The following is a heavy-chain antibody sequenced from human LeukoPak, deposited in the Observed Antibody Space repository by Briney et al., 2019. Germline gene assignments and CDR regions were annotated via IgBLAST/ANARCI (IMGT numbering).Heavy chain of an antibody. J-gene: IGHJ4*02. CDR2: IKSKTDGGTT. CDR3: TTPKYNGYDFYF. Sequence: PGGSLRLSCAASGFTFSKAWMSWVRQAPGRGLEWVGRIKSKTDGGTTDYAAPVNGRFTISRDDSKNTLFLQMNSLKTEDTAVYYCTTPKYNGYDFYFWGQGTLVTVSS. D-gene: IGHD5-12*01. V-gene: IGHV3-15*01. CDR1: GFTFSKAW.